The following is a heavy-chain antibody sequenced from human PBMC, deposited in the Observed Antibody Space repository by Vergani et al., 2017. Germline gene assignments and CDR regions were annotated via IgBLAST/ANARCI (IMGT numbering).Heavy chain of an antibody. CDR3: ARGRIAVAGTGDSSVSVDY. V-gene: IGHV1-18*04. Sequence: QVQLVQSGAEVKKPGSSVKVSCKASGYTFTSYGISWVRQAPGQGLEWMGWISAYNGNTNYAQKFQGRVTMTRDTSTSTVYMELSSLRSEDTAVYYCARGRIAVAGTGDSSVSVDYWGQGTLVTVSS. CDR2: ISAYNGNT. CDR1: GYTFTSYG. D-gene: IGHD6-19*01. J-gene: IGHJ4*02.